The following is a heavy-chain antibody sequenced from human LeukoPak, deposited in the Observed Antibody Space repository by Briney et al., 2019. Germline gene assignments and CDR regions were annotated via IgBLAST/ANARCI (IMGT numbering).Heavy chain of an antibody. J-gene: IGHJ4*02. V-gene: IGHV3-7*01. CDR1: GFTFSSYW. D-gene: IGHD2-8*01. CDR3: ARDNERKDDY. Sequence: PGGSLSLSCVASGFTFSSYWMTWVRQAPGKGLEWVANLRQDGRETYYMDSVKGRFTISRDNAKNSLFLQMNSLRAEDTAIYYCARDNERKDDYWGQGTLVTVSS. CDR2: LRQDGRET.